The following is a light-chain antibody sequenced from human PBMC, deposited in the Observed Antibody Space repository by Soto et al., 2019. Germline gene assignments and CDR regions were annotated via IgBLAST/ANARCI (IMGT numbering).Light chain of an antibody. J-gene: IGLJ2*01. CDR1: SGSVSPSYY. Sequence: QTVVTQEPSFSVSPGGTVTLTCGLSSGSVSPSYYPGWFQQTPGQAPRALIYTTNTRSSGVPDRFSGSILGNKAALTITGAQADDESDYYCVLYMGSGISVFGGGTKLTVL. CDR2: TTN. CDR3: VLYMGSGISV. V-gene: IGLV8-61*01.